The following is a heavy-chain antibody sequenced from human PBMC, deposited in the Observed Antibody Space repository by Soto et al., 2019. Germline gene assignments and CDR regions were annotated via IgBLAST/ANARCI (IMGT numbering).Heavy chain of an antibody. D-gene: IGHD5-18*01. J-gene: IGHJ1*01. CDR2: ISAYNGNT. CDR1: GYTFTSYG. V-gene: IGHV1-18*01. Sequence: QVQLVQSGAEVKKPGASVKVSCKASGYTFTSYGISWVRQAPGQGLEWMGWISAYNGNTNYAQKLQGRVTMTTNTXTSTAHRELRSLRTDDTAVYYGATGYNYGPEYFQHWGQGTLVTVSS. CDR3: ATGYNYGPEYFQH.